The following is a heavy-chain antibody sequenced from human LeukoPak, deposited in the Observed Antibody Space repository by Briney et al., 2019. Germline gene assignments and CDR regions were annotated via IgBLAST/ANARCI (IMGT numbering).Heavy chain of an antibody. CDR3: VRTNTGWYFDL. J-gene: IGHJ2*01. CDR1: GFTFTEYW. Sequence: GSLRLSCAASGFTFTEYWMHWVRQTPGLGLVWVARIKLDGTDTYYVDSGKGRFTISRDNTKNTVYLQMNSLRADDTAMYYCVRTNTGWYFDLWGRGTLVTVSS. CDR2: IKLDGTDT. V-gene: IGHV3-74*01. D-gene: IGHD1-14*01.